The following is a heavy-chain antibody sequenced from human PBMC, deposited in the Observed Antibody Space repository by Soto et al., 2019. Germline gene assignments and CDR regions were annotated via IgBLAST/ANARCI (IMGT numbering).Heavy chain of an antibody. CDR2: ISYDGSNK. Sequence: LRLSCAASGFTFSSYAMHWVRQAPGKGLEWVAVISYDGSNKYYADSVKGRFTISRDNSKNTLYLQMNSLRAEDTAVYYCARTMIVVVTGSFDIWGQGTMVTVSS. J-gene: IGHJ3*02. V-gene: IGHV3-30-3*01. D-gene: IGHD3-22*01. CDR3: ARTMIVVVTGSFDI. CDR1: GFTFSSYA.